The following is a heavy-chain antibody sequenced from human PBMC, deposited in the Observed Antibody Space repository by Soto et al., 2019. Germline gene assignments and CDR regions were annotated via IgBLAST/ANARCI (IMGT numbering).Heavy chain of an antibody. CDR3: ARVRFGARSYYYYGMDV. J-gene: IGHJ6*02. V-gene: IGHV1-18*01. Sequence: ASVKVSCKASGYTFTSYGISWVRQAPGQGLEWMGWISAYNGNTNYAQKLQGRVTMTTDTSTSTAYMELSSLRSEDTAVYYCARVRFGARSYYYYGMDVWGQGTTVTVSS. CDR1: GYTFTSYG. D-gene: IGHD3-10*01. CDR2: ISAYNGNT.